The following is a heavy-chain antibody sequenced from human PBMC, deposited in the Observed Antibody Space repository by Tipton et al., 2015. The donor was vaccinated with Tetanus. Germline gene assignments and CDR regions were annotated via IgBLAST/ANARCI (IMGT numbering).Heavy chain of an antibody. D-gene: IGHD1-26*01. J-gene: IGHJ4*02. CDR2: INPIDGST. Sequence: QLVQSGAEVKKPGTSMKFSCKASGYSFTTYYVHWVRRAPGQGLEWMGIINPIDGSTNYAQKFQGRVTLTRDTSTSTAYLELTSLSSDDTALYYCTGDVGSHFQFDYWGQGALLTVSS. CDR3: TGDVGSHFQFDY. V-gene: IGHV1-46*01. CDR1: GYSFTTYY.